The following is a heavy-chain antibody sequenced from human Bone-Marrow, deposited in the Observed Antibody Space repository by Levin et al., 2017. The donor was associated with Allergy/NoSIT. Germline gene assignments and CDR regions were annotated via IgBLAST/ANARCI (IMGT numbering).Heavy chain of an antibody. CDR1: GGSISSYY. J-gene: IGHJ3*01. CDR2: ILYSGST. D-gene: IGHD6-19*01. V-gene: IGHV4-59*01. Sequence: SQTLSLTCTVSGGSISSYYWSWIRQPPGKGLEWIGYILYSGSTNYNPSLKSRVTISLNTSKNQFSLKLSSVTGADTAVYYCARGRGGGWSEVNRAFDVWGQGTMVTVSS. CDR3: ARGRGGGWSEVNRAFDV.